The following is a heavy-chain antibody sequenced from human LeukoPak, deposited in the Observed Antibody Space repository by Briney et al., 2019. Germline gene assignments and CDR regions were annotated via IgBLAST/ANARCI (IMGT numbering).Heavy chain of an antibody. CDR3: ARSIAATPYYFDY. Sequence: GGSLRLSCAASGFTFSSFGMHWVRQSPGKGLEWVAVIWYDGSTKVYADSVKGRFTISRDNSKNTLYLQMNSLRAEDTAVYYCARSIAATPYYFDYWGQGTLVTVSS. D-gene: IGHD6-13*01. CDR2: IWYDGSTK. J-gene: IGHJ4*02. V-gene: IGHV3-33*01. CDR1: GFTFSSFG.